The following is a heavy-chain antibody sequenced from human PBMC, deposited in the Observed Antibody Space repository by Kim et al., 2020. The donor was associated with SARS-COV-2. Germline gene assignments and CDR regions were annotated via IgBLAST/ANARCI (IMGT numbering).Heavy chain of an antibody. CDR3: ARQEWGYGGPGDYFDY. Sequence: SETLSLTCTVSGGSISSSSYYWGWIRQPPGKGLEWIGSIYYSGSTYYNPSLKSRVTISVDTSKNQFSLKLSSVTAADTAVYYCARQEWGYGGPGDYFDYWGEGTLVPVS. CDR2: IYYSGST. V-gene: IGHV4-39*01. J-gene: IGHJ4*02. CDR1: GGSISSSSYY. D-gene: IGHD4-17*01.